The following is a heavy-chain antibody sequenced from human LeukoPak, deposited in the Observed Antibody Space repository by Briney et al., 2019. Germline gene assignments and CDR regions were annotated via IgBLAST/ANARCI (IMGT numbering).Heavy chain of an antibody. CDR2: IYTSGGT. D-gene: IGHD5-12*01. J-gene: IGHJ4*02. Sequence: SETLSVTCTVSGGSISSYYWSWIRQPAGKGLEWIGRIYTSGGTNYNPSLKSRVTMSVDTSKNQFSLKLSSVTAADTAVYYCAGTRGYSGYDLDYWGQGTLVTVSS. V-gene: IGHV4-4*07. CDR3: AGTRGYSGYDLDY. CDR1: GGSISSYY.